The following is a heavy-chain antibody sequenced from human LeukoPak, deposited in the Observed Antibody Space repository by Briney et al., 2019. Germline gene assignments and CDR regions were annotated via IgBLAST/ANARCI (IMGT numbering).Heavy chain of an antibody. Sequence: ASVKVSCKASGYTFTDYYMQWVRQAPGQGLEWMGWMNPNSGGTKYAQKFQGRVTMTRDTSISTAYMELSRLRSDDTAMYYCARDKLGLGELSLYDQWGQGTLVTVFS. V-gene: IGHV1-2*02. CDR3: ARDKLGLGELSLYDQ. J-gene: IGHJ5*02. CDR2: MNPNSGGT. D-gene: IGHD3-16*02. CDR1: GYTFTDYY.